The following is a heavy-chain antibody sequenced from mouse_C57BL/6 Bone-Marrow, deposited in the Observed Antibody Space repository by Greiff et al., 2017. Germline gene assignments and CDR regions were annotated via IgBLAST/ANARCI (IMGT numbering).Heavy chain of an antibody. CDR1: GYTFTSYW. Sequence: QVQLQQPGAELVKPGASVKLSCKASGYTFTSYWMHWVKQRPGQGLEWIGMIHPNSGSTNYNEKFKSKATLTVDKSSSTAYMQLSSLTSEDSAVYYCAIYYDYDGGYYYAMDYWGQGTSGTVSS. D-gene: IGHD2-4*01. CDR2: IHPNSGST. CDR3: AIYYDYDGGYYYAMDY. V-gene: IGHV1-64*01. J-gene: IGHJ4*01.